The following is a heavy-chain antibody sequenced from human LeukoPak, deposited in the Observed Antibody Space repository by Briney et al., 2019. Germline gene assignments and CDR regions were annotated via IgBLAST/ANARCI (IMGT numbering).Heavy chain of an antibody. D-gene: IGHD2-15*01. CDR3: AKDYCRGGSCYSGLEY. CDR2: ISGSGGST. V-gene: IGHV3-23*01. Sequence: GGSLRLSCAASGFTFSSYAMSWVRQASGKGLEWVSVISGSGGSTHYADSVKGRFTISRDNPKNTLSLQMNSLRAEDTAVYYCAKDYCRGGSCYSGLEYWGQGTLVTVSS. CDR1: GFTFSSYA. J-gene: IGHJ4*02.